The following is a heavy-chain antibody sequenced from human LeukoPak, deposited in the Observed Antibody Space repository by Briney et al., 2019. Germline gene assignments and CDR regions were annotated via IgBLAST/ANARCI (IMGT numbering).Heavy chain of an antibody. D-gene: IGHD2-15*01. CDR1: GFSFKNYA. CDR3: AQQLGYCSGGNCYFTY. J-gene: IGHJ1*01. Sequence: GGSLRLFCAASGFSFKNYAMSWVRQAPGKGLEWVSAINNGGDSTYYADSVKGRFTISRDNSKDTLYLQMNSLRAEDTAVYYCAQQLGYCSGGNCYFTYWGQGTLVTVSS. V-gene: IGHV3-23*01. CDR2: INNGGDST.